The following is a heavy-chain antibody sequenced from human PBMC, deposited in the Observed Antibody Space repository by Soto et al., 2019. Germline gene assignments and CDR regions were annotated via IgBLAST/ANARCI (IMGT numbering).Heavy chain of an antibody. CDR1: GCSINRSY. Sequence: ETLQPTFSVSGCSINRSYGSWIRTTPGEGLERIGYSNYRGSTNYNPSLMSRVTMSVDTSKNQFSLKLSSVTAADTAVYYCARGQGHYQDMDVWGQGNTVT. CDR2: SNYRGST. CDR3: ARGQGHYQDMDV. J-gene: IGHJ6*02. V-gene: IGHV4-59*01.